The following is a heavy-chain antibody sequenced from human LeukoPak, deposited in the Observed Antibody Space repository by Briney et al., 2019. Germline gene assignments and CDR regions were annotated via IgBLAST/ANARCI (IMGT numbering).Heavy chain of an antibody. CDR2: IWYGGSNK. D-gene: IGHD3-22*01. V-gene: IGHV3-30*02. J-gene: IGHJ1*01. CDR3: AKGPDYYDSSGYYQH. Sequence: AGGSLRLSCAASGFTVSSNYMSWVRQAPGKGLEWVAVIWYGGSNKYYADSVKGRFTISRDNSKNTLYLQMNSLRAEDTAVYYCAKGPDYYDSSGYYQHWGQGTLVTVSS. CDR1: GFTVSSNY.